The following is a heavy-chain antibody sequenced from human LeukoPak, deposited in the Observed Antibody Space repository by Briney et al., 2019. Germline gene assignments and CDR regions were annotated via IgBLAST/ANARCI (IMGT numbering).Heavy chain of an antibody. J-gene: IGHJ5*02. CDR2: ISSSSSYI. D-gene: IGHD3-10*01. CDR3: ARDVASAYYYGSGSYAWFDP. CDR1: GFTFSSYG. V-gene: IGHV3-21*01. Sequence: PGGSLRLSCAASGFTFSSYGMHWVRQAPGKGLEWVSSISSSSSYIYYADSVKGRFTISRDNAKNSLYLQMNSLRAEDTAVYYCARDVASAYYYGSGSYAWFDPWGQGTLVTVSS.